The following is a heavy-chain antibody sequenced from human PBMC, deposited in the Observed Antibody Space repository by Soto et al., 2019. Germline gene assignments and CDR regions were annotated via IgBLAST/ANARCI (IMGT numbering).Heavy chain of an antibody. D-gene: IGHD2-15*01. Sequence: QVQLVQSGAEVKKPGSSVKVSCKASGGTFSSYAISWVRQAPGQGLEWMGVIIPIFGTANYAQKFQGRVTITADESTSTAYMELSSLRSEDTAVYYCARLVYCSGGSCRNWFDPWGQGTLVTVSS. J-gene: IGHJ5*02. CDR1: GGTFSSYA. V-gene: IGHV1-69*01. CDR3: ARLVYCSGGSCRNWFDP. CDR2: IIPIFGTA.